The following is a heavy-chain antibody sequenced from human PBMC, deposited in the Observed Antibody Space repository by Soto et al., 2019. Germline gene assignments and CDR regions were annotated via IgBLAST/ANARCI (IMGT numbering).Heavy chain of an antibody. CDR2: IKSKTDGGTT. J-gene: IGHJ3*02. Sequence: GSLRLSCAASGFNFTTYAIHWVRQAPGKGLEWVGRIKSKTDGGTTDYAAPVKGRFTISRDDSKNTLYLQMNSLKTEDTAVYYCTTDASGDAFDIWGQGTMVTV. CDR3: TTDASGDAFDI. CDR1: GFNFTTYA. V-gene: IGHV3-15*07.